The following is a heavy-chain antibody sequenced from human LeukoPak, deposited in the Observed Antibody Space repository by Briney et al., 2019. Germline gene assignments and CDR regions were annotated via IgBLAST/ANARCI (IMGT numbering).Heavy chain of an antibody. CDR1: GFPFSSYW. CDR2: IKQDGSKK. V-gene: IGHV3-7*01. J-gene: IGHJ3*01. Sequence: GGSLRLSCVASGFPFSSYWMTWVRQAPGKGLEWVANIKQDGSKKSYVDSVKGRFTISRDNSKNTLYLQMNSLRDEDTAVYYCVRYCNGGSCYRAAFDVWGPGTMVTVSS. CDR3: VRYCNGGSCYRAAFDV. D-gene: IGHD2-15*01.